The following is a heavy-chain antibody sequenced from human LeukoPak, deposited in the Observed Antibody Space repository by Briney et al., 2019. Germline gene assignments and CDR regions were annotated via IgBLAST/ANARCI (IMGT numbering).Heavy chain of an antibody. CDR2: IIPIFGTA. CDR1: GGTFSSYA. J-gene: IGHJ4*02. CDR3: ARYSGGPGDPGGFDS. D-gene: IGHD2-21*01. V-gene: IGHV1-69*13. Sequence: SVKVSWKASGGTFSSYAISWVRQAPGQGLEWMGGIIPIFGTANYAQKFQGRVTITADESTSTAYMELSSLRVEDTARYYCARYSGGPGDPGGFDSWGQGTLVTVSS.